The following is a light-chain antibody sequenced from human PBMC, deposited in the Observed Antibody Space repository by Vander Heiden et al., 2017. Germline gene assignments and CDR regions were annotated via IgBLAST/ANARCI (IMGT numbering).Light chain of an antibody. CDR3: QQYNNSPPLT. CDR1: QSVSSN. CDR2: GAS. Sequence: EIVMTQSPATLSVYPGERATLSCRASQSVSSNLAWYQQKPGQAPRLLIYGASTRATGIPARFSGSGYVTEFTLTISSRQSEDFAVYYCQQYNNSPPLTFGGGTKVEIK. V-gene: IGKV3-15*01. J-gene: IGKJ4*01.